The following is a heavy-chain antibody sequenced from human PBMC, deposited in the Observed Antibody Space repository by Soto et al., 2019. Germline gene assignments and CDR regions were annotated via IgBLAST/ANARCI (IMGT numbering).Heavy chain of an antibody. Sequence: GVSLRLSCAASGFTFSSYAMSWVRQAPGKGLEWVSAISGSGGSTYYADSVKGRSTISRDNSKNTLYLQMNSLRAEDTAVYYCAKVIGHVDTAMVTSEGPYFDYWGQGTLVTVSS. J-gene: IGHJ4*02. CDR2: ISGSGGST. V-gene: IGHV3-23*01. CDR3: AKVIGHVDTAMVTSEGPYFDY. D-gene: IGHD5-18*01. CDR1: GFTFSSYA.